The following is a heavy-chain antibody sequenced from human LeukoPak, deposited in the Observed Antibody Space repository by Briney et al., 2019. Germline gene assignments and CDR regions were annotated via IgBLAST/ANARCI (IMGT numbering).Heavy chain of an antibody. Sequence: PSETLSLTCAVYGGSFSGYYWTWIRQSPGKRLEWIGLINDSGTTVYDPSLKSRVTISIDTSKNQFSLKLTSMTAADTAVYFCARDEAGHYALALWGQGTPVTVSS. J-gene: IGHJ5*02. CDR2: INDSGTT. V-gene: IGHV4-34*01. CDR3: ARDEAGHYALAL. D-gene: IGHD4-17*01. CDR1: GGSFSGYY.